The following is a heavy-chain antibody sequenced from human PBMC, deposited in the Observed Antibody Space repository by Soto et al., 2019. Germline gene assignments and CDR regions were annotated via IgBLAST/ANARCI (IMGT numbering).Heavy chain of an antibody. CDR1: GFTFSSYS. CDR2: ISSSSSYI. CDR3: ARDRGSGWYYY. J-gene: IGHJ4*02. V-gene: IGHV3-21*01. D-gene: IGHD6-19*01. Sequence: PGGSLRLSCAASGFTFSSYSLNWVRQAPGKGLEWVSSISSSSSYIYYADSVKGRFTISRDNAKNSLFLQMNSLRAEDTAVYYCARDRGSGWYYYWGQGTLVTVSS.